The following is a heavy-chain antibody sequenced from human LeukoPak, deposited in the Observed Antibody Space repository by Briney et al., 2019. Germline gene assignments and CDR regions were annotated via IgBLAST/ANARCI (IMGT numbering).Heavy chain of an antibody. D-gene: IGHD1-26*01. J-gene: IGHJ4*02. CDR2: ISKSSSAI. Sequence: PGGSLRLSFSTPGFNFSIYNMNLVRPAPGKGLEVVSHISKSSSAIYYADSVKGRFTISRDNAKNSLCLQMSSLRDEDTAVYYCARDFRGNYSIDYWGQGTLVTVSS. CDR1: GFNFSIYN. V-gene: IGHV3-48*02. CDR3: ARDFRGNYSIDY.